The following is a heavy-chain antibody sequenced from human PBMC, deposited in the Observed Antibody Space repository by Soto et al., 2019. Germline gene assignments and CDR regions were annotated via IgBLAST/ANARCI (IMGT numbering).Heavy chain of an antibody. CDR1: GYTFTSYG. CDR3: AREASANTIFGVVISNDY. D-gene: IGHD3-3*01. CDR2: ISAYNGNT. V-gene: IGHV1-18*01. Sequence: ASVKVSCKASGYTFTSYGISWVRQAPGQGLEWMGWISAYNGNTNYAQKLQGRDTMTTDTSTSTAYKELRSLRSDDTAVYYFAREASANTIFGVVISNDYWGQGTLVTVSS. J-gene: IGHJ4*02.